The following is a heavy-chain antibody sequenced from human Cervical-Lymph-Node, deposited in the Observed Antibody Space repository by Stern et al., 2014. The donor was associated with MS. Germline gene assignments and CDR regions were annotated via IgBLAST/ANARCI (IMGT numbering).Heavy chain of an antibody. Sequence: QVQLQESCPGLVKPSPRLSLTCTVSGYTIVTGSHYWSWLRPHPGNGMEWIGYIYHTGSTNSNPSLKSRVTLAIDTSKNQFSLNLSSVTGADTDVYYCARDSGYPDYGGQGTLVTVSS. J-gene: IGHJ4*02. D-gene: IGHD3-22*01. CDR1: GYTIVTGSHY. V-gene: IGHV4-31*03. CDR2: IYHTGST. CDR3: ARDSGYPDY.